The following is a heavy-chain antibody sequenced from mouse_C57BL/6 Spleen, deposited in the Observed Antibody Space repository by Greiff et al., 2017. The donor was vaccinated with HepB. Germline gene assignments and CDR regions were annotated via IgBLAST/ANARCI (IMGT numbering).Heavy chain of an antibody. CDR3: AREGDGYYWFAY. CDR2: IYPGSGNT. D-gene: IGHD2-3*01. V-gene: IGHV1-76*01. J-gene: IGHJ3*01. Sequence: QVQLQQSGAELVRPGASVKLSCKASGYTFTDYYINWVKQRPGQGLEWIARIYPGSGNTYYNEKFKGKATLTAEKSSSTAYMQLSSLTSEDSAVYCCAREGDGYYWFAYWGQGTLVTVSA. CDR1: GYTFTDYY.